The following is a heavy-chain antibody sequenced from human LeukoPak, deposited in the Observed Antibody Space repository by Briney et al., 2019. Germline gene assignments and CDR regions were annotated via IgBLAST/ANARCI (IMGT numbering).Heavy chain of an antibody. Sequence: ASVKVSCKASGGTFSSYAISWVRQAPGQGLEWMGGIIPIFGTANYAQKFQGRVTITADESTSTAYMELSSLRSEDTAVYYCASSGSGETMYYFDYWGQGTLVTVSS. CDR1: GGTFSSYA. CDR3: ASSGSGETMYYFDY. V-gene: IGHV1-69*13. CDR2: IIPIFGTA. D-gene: IGHD3-3*01. J-gene: IGHJ4*02.